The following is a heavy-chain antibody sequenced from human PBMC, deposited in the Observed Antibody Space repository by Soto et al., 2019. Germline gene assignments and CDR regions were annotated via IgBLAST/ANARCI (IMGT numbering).Heavy chain of an antibody. D-gene: IGHD3-22*01. V-gene: IGHV4-31*03. CDR3: ARVPGYYDSSGYSN. Sequence: SETLSLTCTVSGGSISSGGYYWSWIRRHPGKGLEWIGYIYYSGSTYYNPSLKSRVTISVDTSKNQFSLKLSSVTAADTAVYYCARVPGYYDSSGYSNWGQGTLVTVSS. CDR2: IYYSGST. J-gene: IGHJ4*02. CDR1: GGSISSGGYY.